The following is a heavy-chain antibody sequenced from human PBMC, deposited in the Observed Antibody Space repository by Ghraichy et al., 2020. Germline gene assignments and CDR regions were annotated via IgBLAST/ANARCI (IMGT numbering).Heavy chain of an antibody. Sequence: GGSLRLSCAASGFTFSSYAMSWVRQAPGKGLEWVSAISGSGGSTYYADSVKGRFTISRDNSKNTLYLQMNSLRAEDTAVYYCAKDRKPGVAGTGTGFDYWGQGTLVTVSS. D-gene: IGHD6-19*01. J-gene: IGHJ4*02. CDR1: GFTFSSYA. V-gene: IGHV3-23*01. CDR3: AKDRKPGVAGTGTGFDY. CDR2: ISGSGGST.